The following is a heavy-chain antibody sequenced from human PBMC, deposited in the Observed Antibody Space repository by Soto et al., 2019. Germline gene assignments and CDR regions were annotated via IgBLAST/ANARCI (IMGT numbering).Heavy chain of an antibody. CDR2: ISAYNGNT. Sequence: ASXKVSCKSSGYTFTSYGISCVRQSPGQGLEWMGWISAYNGNTNFAQKLQGRVSLTTDTSSTTAYMELRSLTSDDTAVYYCARDLVPGYTGFSDYWGQGTLVTVSS. V-gene: IGHV1-18*01. CDR1: GYTFTSYG. J-gene: IGHJ4*02. D-gene: IGHD5-12*01. CDR3: ARDLVPGYTGFSDY.